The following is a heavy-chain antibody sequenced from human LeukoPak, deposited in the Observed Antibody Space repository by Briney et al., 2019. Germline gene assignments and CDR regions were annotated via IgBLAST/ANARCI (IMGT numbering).Heavy chain of an antibody. Sequence: GGSLRLSCATSRFIFSSYWMTWVRRTPGKGLEWVASINQDGSDKYYVDSVKGRFTISRDNAKKSLYLEMSSLRAEDTAVYYCARDGSLWSGFHAFDLWGQGTVVTVSS. V-gene: IGHV3-7*01. CDR1: RFIFSSYW. CDR3: ARDGSLWSGFHAFDL. D-gene: IGHD3-3*01. J-gene: IGHJ3*01. CDR2: INQDGSDK.